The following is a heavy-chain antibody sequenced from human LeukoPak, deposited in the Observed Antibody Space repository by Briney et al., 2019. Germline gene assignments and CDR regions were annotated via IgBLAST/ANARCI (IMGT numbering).Heavy chain of an antibody. CDR2: ISSSSSYI. CDR3: ARAYPYEEQWLTGYAFDI. D-gene: IGHD6-19*01. J-gene: IGHJ3*02. Sequence: GGSLRLSCAASGFTFSSYSMNWVRQAPGKGLEWVSSISSSSSYIYYADSVKGRFTISRDNAKNSLYLQMNSLRAEDTAVYYCARAYPYEEQWLTGYAFDIWGQGTMVTVSS. CDR1: GFTFSSYS. V-gene: IGHV3-21*01.